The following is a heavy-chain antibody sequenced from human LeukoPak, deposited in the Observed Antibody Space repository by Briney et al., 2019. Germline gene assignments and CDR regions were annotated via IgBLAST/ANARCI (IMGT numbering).Heavy chain of an antibody. Sequence: SVKVSCKASGYTFTGYYMHWVRQAPGQGLEWMGWINPNSGGTNYAQKFQGRVTMTRDTSISTAYMELSRLRSDDTAVYYCAREPAYYYGSGSPYYDYWGQGTLVTVSS. J-gene: IGHJ4*02. CDR1: GYTFTGYY. CDR3: AREPAYYYGSGSPYYDY. D-gene: IGHD3-10*01. V-gene: IGHV1-2*02. CDR2: INPNSGGT.